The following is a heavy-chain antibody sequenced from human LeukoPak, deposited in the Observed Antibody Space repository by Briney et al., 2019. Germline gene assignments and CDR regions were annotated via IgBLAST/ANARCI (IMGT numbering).Heavy chain of an antibody. Sequence: SETLSLTCAVYGGSFSGYYWSWIRQPPGKGLEWIGEINHSGSTNYNPSLKSRVTISVDTSKNQFSLKLSSVTAADTAVYYCARRAFGSGNFDYWGQGTLVTVSS. CDR3: ARRAFGSGNFDY. V-gene: IGHV4-34*01. D-gene: IGHD3-10*01. CDR1: GGSFSGYY. CDR2: INHSGST. J-gene: IGHJ4*02.